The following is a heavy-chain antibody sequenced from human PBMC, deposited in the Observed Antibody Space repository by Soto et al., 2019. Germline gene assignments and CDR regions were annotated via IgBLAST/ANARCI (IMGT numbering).Heavy chain of an antibody. Sequence: GGSLRLSCAASGFTFSSYGMHWVRQAPGKGLEWVAVIWYDGSNKYYADSVKGRFTISRDNSKNTLYLQMNSLRAEDTAVYYCARGQYYYGSGRTSLARFDYWGQGTLVTVSS. CDR2: IWYDGSNK. J-gene: IGHJ4*02. CDR3: ARGQYYYGSGRTSLARFDY. CDR1: GFTFSSYG. D-gene: IGHD3-10*01. V-gene: IGHV3-33*01.